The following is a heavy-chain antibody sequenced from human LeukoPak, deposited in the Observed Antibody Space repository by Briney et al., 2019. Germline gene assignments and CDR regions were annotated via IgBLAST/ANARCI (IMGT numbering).Heavy chain of an antibody. CDR2: INPNSGGT. V-gene: IGHV1-2*02. Sequence: EASVKVSCKASGYSFTDYYINWVRQAPGQGLEWMGWINPNSGGTNYAQKFQGRVTMTRDTSISTAYMELSRLRSDDTAVYYCARNREYSSSWYSNWFDPWGQGTLVTVSS. CDR1: GYSFTDYY. D-gene: IGHD6-13*01. J-gene: IGHJ5*02. CDR3: ARNREYSSSWYSNWFDP.